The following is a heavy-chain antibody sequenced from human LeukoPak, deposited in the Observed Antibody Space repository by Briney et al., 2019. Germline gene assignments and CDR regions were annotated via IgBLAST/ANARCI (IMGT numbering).Heavy chain of an antibody. Sequence: SETLSLTCTVSSGSINTYYWSWIRLLPGKGLEWLGYVYYNGFTKYNPSLRSRITMLVDTSKNQFSLKLNSVTAADTAMYYCARVTGYMIEDYFDYWGQGTLVTVSS. CDR3: ARVTGYMIEDYFDY. CDR1: SGSINTYY. CDR2: VYYNGFT. J-gene: IGHJ4*02. V-gene: IGHV4-59*01. D-gene: IGHD3-22*01.